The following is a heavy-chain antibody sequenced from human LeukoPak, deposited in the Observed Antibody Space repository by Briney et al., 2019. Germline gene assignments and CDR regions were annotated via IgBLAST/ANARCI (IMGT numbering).Heavy chain of an antibody. J-gene: IGHJ3*02. CDR1: GFTFSSYW. CDR2: IRGDGGTT. Sequence: GGSLRLSCAASGFTFSSYWMRWVRQAPGKGVVWVSRIRGDGGTTSYADSVKGRFTISRDNAENTLYLQMNSLRAEDTAVYYCARTYDFGRGPPGDAFDNWGPGTLVTVSS. CDR3: ARTYDFGRGPPGDAFDN. V-gene: IGHV3-74*01. D-gene: IGHD3-3*01.